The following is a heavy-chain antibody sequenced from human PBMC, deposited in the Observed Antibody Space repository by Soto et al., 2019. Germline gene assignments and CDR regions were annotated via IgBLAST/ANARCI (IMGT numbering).Heavy chain of an antibody. CDR1: GFTFSSYS. J-gene: IGHJ3*02. Sequence: PGGSLRLSCAASGFTFSSYSMNWVRQAPGKGLEWVSSISSSSSYIYYADSVKGRFTISRDNAKNSLYLQMNSLRAEDTAVYYCARDRNNWNAPGAFDIWGQGTMVTVSS. V-gene: IGHV3-21*01. CDR3: ARDRNNWNAPGAFDI. D-gene: IGHD1-20*01. CDR2: ISSSSSYI.